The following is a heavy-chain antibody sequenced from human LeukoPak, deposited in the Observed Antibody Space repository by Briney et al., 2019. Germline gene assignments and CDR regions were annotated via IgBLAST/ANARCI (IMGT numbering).Heavy chain of an antibody. D-gene: IGHD6-13*01. Sequence: GESLKISCKGSGYSFTSYWIGWVRQIPGKGLEWMGIIYPGDSDTRYSPSFQGPVTISADKSTSTAYQQWSSLKTSDTATYYCARYQGIAAAAVFFDYWGQGILVTVSS. CDR2: IYPGDSDT. CDR1: GYSFTSYW. CDR3: ARYQGIAAAAVFFDY. J-gene: IGHJ4*02. V-gene: IGHV5-51*01.